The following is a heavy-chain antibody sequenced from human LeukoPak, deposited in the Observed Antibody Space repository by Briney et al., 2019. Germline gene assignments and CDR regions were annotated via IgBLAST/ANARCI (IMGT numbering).Heavy chain of an antibody. V-gene: IGHV3-11*04. D-gene: IGHD6-13*01. CDR3: ARDLNGGKYSSSWYELDY. J-gene: IGHJ4*02. Sequence: GGSLRLSCAASGFTFSDYYMSWIRQAPGKGLEWVSYISSSGSTIYYADSVKGRFTISRDNAKNSLYLQMNSLRAEDTAVYYCARDLNGGKYSSSWYELDYWGQGTLVTVSS. CDR2: ISSSGSTI. CDR1: GFTFSDYY.